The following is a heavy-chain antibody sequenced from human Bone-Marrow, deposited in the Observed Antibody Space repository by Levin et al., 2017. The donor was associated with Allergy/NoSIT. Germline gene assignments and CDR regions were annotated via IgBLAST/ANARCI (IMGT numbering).Heavy chain of an antibody. CDR1: GYTFTSYD. CDR3: ARGLYNWNDRGMDV. D-gene: IGHD1-20*01. J-gene: IGHJ6*02. V-gene: IGHV1-8*01. CDR2: MNPNSGNT. Sequence: PGESLKISCKASGYTFTSYDINWVRQATGQGLEWMGWMNPNSGNTGYAQKFQGRVTMTRNTSISTAYMELSSLRSEDTAVYYCARGLYNWNDRGMDVWGQGTTVTVSS.